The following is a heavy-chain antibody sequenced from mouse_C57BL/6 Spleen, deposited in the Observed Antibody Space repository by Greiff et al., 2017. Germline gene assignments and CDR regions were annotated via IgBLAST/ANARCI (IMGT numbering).Heavy chain of an antibody. J-gene: IGHJ2*01. D-gene: IGHD1-1*01. CDR1: GFTFSSYA. V-gene: IGHV5-4*03. CDR2: ISDGGSYT. CDR3: ARAKVDYYGSTFDY. Sequence: VKLMESGGGLVKPGGSLKLSCAASGFTFSSYAMSWVRQTPEKRLEWVATISDGGSYTYYPDNVKGRFTISRDNAKNNLYLQMSHLKSEDTAMYYCARAKVDYYGSTFDYWGQGTTLTVSS.